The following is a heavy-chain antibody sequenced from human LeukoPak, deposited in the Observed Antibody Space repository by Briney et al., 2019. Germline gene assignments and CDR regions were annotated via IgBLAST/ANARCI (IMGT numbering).Heavy chain of an antibody. V-gene: IGHV4-59*01. J-gene: IGHJ4*02. CDR2: VYYNGIT. CDR1: GVSINTSF. D-gene: IGHD1/OR15-1a*01. Sequence: SETLSLTCTVSGVSINTSFWSWIRQPPGKGLEWIGYVYYNGITNYNPSLKSRVSISLDTSKNQFSLRLNSVTAAETAVYYCASQLGGTTFHWGQGTLVTVSS. CDR3: ASQLGGTTFH.